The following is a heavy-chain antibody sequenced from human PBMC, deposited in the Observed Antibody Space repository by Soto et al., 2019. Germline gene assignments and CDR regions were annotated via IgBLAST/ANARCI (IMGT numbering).Heavy chain of an antibody. CDR2: IYYSGST. D-gene: IGHD6-6*01. V-gene: IGHV4-39*01. J-gene: IGHJ5*02. CDR3: ARQVIAARALSRGSFGWFDP. CDR1: GGSISSSSYY. Sequence: SETLSLTCTVSGGSISSSSYYWGWIRQPPGKGLEWIGSIYYSGSTYYNPSLKSRVTISVDTSKNQFSLKLSSVTAADTAVYYCARQVIAARALSRGSFGWFDPWGQGTLVTVSS.